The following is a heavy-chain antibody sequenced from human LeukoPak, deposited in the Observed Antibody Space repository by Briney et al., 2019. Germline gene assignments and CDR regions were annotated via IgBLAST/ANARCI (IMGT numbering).Heavy chain of an antibody. Sequence: GGSLRLSCAASGFTFSSYWMSWVRQAPGKGLEWVANIKQDGSEKYYVDSVKGRFTISRDNSKNTLYLQMNSLRAEDTAVYYCATRHYYYYMDVWGKGTTVTVSS. CDR2: IKQDGSEK. CDR1: GFTFSSYW. CDR3: ATRHYYYYMDV. J-gene: IGHJ6*03. V-gene: IGHV3-7*03.